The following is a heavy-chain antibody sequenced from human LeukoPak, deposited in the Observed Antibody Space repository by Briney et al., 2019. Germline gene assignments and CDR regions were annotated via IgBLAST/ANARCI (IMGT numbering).Heavy chain of an antibody. J-gene: IGHJ4*02. CDR1: GFTFSNYW. D-gene: IGHD3-10*01. CDR2: ITPDGSTT. CDR3: SSDTFGESDS. Sequence: WGSLRLSCAASGFTFSNYWMHWVRQTPGEGLVWVSHITPDGSTTSYADSVKGRFTISRDNAQNTLYLQMNSLRAEDTAVYYCSSDTFGESDSWGQGNLVTVSS. V-gene: IGHV3-74*01.